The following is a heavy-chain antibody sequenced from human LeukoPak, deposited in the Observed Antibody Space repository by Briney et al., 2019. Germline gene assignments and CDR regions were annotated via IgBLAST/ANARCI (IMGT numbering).Heavy chain of an antibody. CDR1: GFTVSTNY. CDR2: IFSGGST. D-gene: IGHD3-10*01. V-gene: IGHV3-66*01. CDR3: AREGRKYGSGSLYYFDY. J-gene: IGHJ4*02. Sequence: GGSLRLSCAASGFTVSTNYMTWVRHAPGKGLEWVSVIFSGGSTYYADSVKGRFTISRDNSKNTLYLQMNSLRAEDTAVYYCAREGRKYGSGSLYYFDYWGQGTLVTVSS.